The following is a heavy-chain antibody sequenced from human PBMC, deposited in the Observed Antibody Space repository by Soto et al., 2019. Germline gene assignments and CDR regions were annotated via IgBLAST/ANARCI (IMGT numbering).Heavy chain of an antibody. V-gene: IGHV1-69*06. CDR1: GGTFSAYA. D-gene: IGHD3-16*02. CDR3: ARANPTKYYEYGWGVYLRGGMDV. Sequence: QLQLVQSGAEVKKPGSSVKVSCKASGGTFSAYAISWVRQAPGHGLEWMGGILPLSGPTNYTQRFQGRVPISAYKSTSTAYVELGSLRADDAAVYYCARANPTKYYEYGWGVYLRGGMDVWGQGTTVTVSS. J-gene: IGHJ6*02. CDR2: ILPLSGPT.